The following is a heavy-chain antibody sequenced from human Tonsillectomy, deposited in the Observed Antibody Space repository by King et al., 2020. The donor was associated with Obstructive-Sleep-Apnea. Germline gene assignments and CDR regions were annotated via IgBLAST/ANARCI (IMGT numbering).Heavy chain of an antibody. CDR2: IWYDGSNK. V-gene: IGHV3-33*06. Sequence: VQLVESGGGVVQPGRSLRLSCAASGFTFSSYVMHWVRQAPGKGLEWVAVIWYDGSNKYYADSVKGRFTISRDNSKNTLYLQMNSLRAEDTAVYYCAKDKEDYGDYWGQGTLVTVSS. CDR1: GFTFSSYV. J-gene: IGHJ4*02. CDR3: AKDKEDYGDY.